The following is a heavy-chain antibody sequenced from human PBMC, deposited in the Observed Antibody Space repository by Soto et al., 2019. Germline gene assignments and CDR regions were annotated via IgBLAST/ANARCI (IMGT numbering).Heavy chain of an antibody. D-gene: IGHD6-19*01. CDR2: IKSKTDGGTT. V-gene: IGHV3-15*07. J-gene: IGHJ4*02. CDR3: TTLLAVAGPRAGDDY. Sequence: GGSLRLSCAASGFTFSNAWMNWVRQAPGKGLEWVGRIKSKTDGGTTDYAAPVKGRFTISRDDSKNTLYLQMNSLKTEDTAVYYCTTLLAVAGPRAGDDYWGQGTLVTVSS. CDR1: GFTFSNAW.